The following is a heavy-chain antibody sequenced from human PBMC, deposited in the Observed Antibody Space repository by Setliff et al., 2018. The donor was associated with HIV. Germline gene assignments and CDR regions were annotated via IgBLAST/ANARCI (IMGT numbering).Heavy chain of an antibody. J-gene: IGHJ1*01. Sequence: PSETLSLTCSVSGGSISSYYWSWIRQPPGRGLEWIGYIFYSGSTIYDPSLKSRVTISVDTPKNQSSLKLSSVTAADTAVYYCARDGRHDRNSWFITHQYFKHWGQGTLVTVSS. V-gene: IGHV4-59*12. CDR1: GGSISSYY. CDR3: ARDGRHDRNSWFITHQYFKH. D-gene: IGHD6-13*01. CDR2: IFYSGST.